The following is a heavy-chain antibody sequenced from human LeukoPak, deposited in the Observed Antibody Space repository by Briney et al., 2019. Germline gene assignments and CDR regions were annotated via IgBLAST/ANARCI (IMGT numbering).Heavy chain of an antibody. CDR1: GGSTRIYS. D-gene: IGHD6-19*01. CDR2: VFDSGGT. V-gene: IGHV4-59*08. J-gene: IGHJ4*02. Sequence: SETLSLTCTVSGGSTRIYSRSWIRQPPGKGLEWIGYVFDSGGTNYNTSLKSRVTISVDTSKKQFSLKLSSVTAADTAVYYCARHKSQGARIAVAGDFDYWGQGTLVTVSS. CDR3: ARHKSQGARIAVAGDFDY.